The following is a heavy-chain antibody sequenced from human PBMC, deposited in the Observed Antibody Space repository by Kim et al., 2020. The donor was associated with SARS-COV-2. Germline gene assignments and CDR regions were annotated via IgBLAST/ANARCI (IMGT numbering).Heavy chain of an antibody. Sequence: SETLSLTCAVYGGSFSGYYWSWIRQPPGKGLEWIGEINHSGSTNYNPSLKSRVTISVDTSKNQFSLKLSSVTAADTAVYYCARVEDHWFDPWGQGTLVTVSS. CDR1: GGSFSGYY. V-gene: IGHV4-34*01. J-gene: IGHJ5*02. CDR2: INHSGST. D-gene: IGHD1-1*01. CDR3: ARVEDHWFDP.